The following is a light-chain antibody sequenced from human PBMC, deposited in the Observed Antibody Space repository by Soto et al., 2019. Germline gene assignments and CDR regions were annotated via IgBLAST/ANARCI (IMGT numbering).Light chain of an antibody. CDR3: SSSTSSNTLV. Sequence: QSALTQPASVSASPGQSITISCTGGKNDIVSSDYVSWYQQHPGKPPKLIIYGVSNRPSGASDRFSGSKSGNTASLTISWLQADDEADYYCSSSTSSNTLVFGGGTKLTVL. CDR1: KNDIVSSDY. V-gene: IGLV2-14*01. CDR2: GVS. J-gene: IGLJ3*02.